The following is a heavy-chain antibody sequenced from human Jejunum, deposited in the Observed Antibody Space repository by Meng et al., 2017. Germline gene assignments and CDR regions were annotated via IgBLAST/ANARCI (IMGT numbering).Heavy chain of an antibody. D-gene: IGHD6-13*01. CDR3: VRTSNWSLDY. CDR1: WDSVSSNSSA. J-gene: IGHJ4*01. Sequence: QIQMQQSCRRLVTPSQTLSLTCAISWDSVSSNSSAWNWIRQSPSRGLEWLGRTYYRSKWYNDYAESVKSRITINPDTSKNQSSLQLNSVTPEDTAVYYCVRTSNWSLDYWGQGTLVTVSS. V-gene: IGHV6-1*01. CDR2: TYYRSKWYN.